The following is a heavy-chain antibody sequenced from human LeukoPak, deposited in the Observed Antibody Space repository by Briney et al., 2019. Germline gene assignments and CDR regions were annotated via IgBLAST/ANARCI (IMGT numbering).Heavy chain of an antibody. CDR1: GGSISSYY. D-gene: IGHD5-18*01. J-gene: IGHJ6*03. V-gene: IGHV4-59*01. Sequence: PSETLSLTCTVSGGSISSYYWSWIRQPPGKGLEWIGSIYHSGSTYYNPSLKSRVTISVDTSKNQFSLKLSSVTAADTAVYYCARGGTAMVTPDFNYYYYMDVWGKGTTVTVSS. CDR2: IYHSGST. CDR3: ARGGTAMVTPDFNYYYYMDV.